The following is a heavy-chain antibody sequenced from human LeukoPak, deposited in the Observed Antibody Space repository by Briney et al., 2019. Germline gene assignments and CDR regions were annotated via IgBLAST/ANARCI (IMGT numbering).Heavy chain of an antibody. Sequence: ASVKVSCKVSGYTLTDLSVHWVRQTPGEGLEWMGGFDPEDGETIYAQKFQGRVTMTEDTSTDTAYMELSSLRSEDTAVYYCAADSDSRVRLGELSSDLEAFDIWGQGTLVTVSS. CDR1: GYTLTDLS. CDR2: FDPEDGET. CDR3: AADSDSRVRLGELSSDLEAFDI. D-gene: IGHD3-16*02. J-gene: IGHJ3*02. V-gene: IGHV1-24*01.